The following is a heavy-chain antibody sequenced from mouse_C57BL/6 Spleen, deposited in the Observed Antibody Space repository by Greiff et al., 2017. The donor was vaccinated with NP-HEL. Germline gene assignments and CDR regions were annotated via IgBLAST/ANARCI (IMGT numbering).Heavy chain of an antibody. J-gene: IGHJ4*01. CDR1: GFSFTSYA. V-gene: IGHV2-9-1*01. Sequence: VQLKQSGPGLVAPSQSLSITCTVSGFSFTSYAISWVRQPPGKGLEWLGVIWPGGGTNYNSALKSSLSIIKDNSKSQVFLKMNSLQTDETARYYGARKKDYGMDYWGQGTSVTVSS. CDR3: ARKKDYGMDY. CDR2: IWPGGGT.